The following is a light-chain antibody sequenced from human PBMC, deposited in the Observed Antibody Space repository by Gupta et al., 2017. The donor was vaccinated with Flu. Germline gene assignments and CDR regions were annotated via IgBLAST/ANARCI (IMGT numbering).Light chain of an antibody. V-gene: IGLV2-14*01. Sequence: QSALTQPASVSGSPGQSITISCTGSSSDVGGYNYVSWSQQHPGKAPKLIIYEVSNRPSGVSNRFSGSKSGNTASLTISGLQAEDEADYYCSSYTKSTTLWVFGGGTKLTVL. J-gene: IGLJ3*02. CDR3: SSYTKSTTLWV. CDR2: EVS. CDR1: SSDVGGYNY.